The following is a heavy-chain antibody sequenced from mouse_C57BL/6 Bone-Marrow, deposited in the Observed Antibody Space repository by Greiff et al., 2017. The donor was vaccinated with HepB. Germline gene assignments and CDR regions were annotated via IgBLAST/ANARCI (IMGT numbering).Heavy chain of an antibody. Sequence: VQLQQSGAELVMPGASVKLSCKASGYTFTSYWMHWVKQRPGQGLEWIGEIDPSDSYTNYNQKFKGKSTLTVDKSSSTAYMQLSSLTSEDSAVYYCATKLYWGFAYWGQGTLVTVSA. CDR2: IDPSDSYT. D-gene: IGHD2-1*01. V-gene: IGHV1-69*01. J-gene: IGHJ3*01. CDR3: ATKLYWGFAY. CDR1: GYTFTSYW.